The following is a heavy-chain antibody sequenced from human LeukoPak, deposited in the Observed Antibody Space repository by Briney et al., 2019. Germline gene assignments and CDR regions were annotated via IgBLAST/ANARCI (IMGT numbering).Heavy chain of an antibody. D-gene: IGHD1-26*01. V-gene: IGHV3-21*06. CDR3: ARDGVAELMSALDY. CDR2: ISSSSSYI. J-gene: IGHJ4*02. Sequence: GGSLRLSCAASGFTFSSYAMSWVRQAPGKGLEWVSSISSSSSYIYYADSLKGRFTISRDNAKNSLYLQMNSLRAEDTAVYYCARDGVAELMSALDYWGQGILVTVSS. CDR1: GFTFSSYA.